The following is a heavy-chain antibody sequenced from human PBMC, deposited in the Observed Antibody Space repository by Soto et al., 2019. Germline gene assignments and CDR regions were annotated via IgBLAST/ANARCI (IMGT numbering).Heavy chain of an antibody. CDR2: LYHSGST. CDR3: ARVPDV. CDR1: GGSITSGGYS. J-gene: IGHJ6*02. V-gene: IGHV4-30-2*01. Sequence: QVQLQESGSGLVKPSQTLSLTCAVSGGSITSGGYSWSWTRQPPGKGLEWFGYLYHSGSTYYNPSLKSRVPIAVDRSRNQFPLKLSSVTAADTAVYYCARVPDVWGQGTTVTVSS.